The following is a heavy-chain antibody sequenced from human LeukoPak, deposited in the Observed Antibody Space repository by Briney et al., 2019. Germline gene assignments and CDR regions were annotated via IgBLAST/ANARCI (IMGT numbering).Heavy chain of an antibody. D-gene: IGHD6-13*01. CDR1: GFTFSSYG. CDR2: ISYDGSNN. Sequence: PGRSLRLSCAASGFTFSSYGMHWVRQAPGKGLEWVAVISYDGSNNYYADSVKGRFTISRDNSKNTLYLQMNSLRAEDTAVYYCAKDVSSWYDFGYYYYGMDVWGQGTTVTVSS. V-gene: IGHV3-30*18. J-gene: IGHJ6*02. CDR3: AKDVSSWYDFGYYYYGMDV.